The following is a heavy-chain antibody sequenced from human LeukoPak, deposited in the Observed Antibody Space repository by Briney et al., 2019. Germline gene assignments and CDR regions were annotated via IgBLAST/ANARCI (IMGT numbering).Heavy chain of an antibody. CDR2: MYYSGST. D-gene: IGHD1-26*01. Sequence: SETLSLTCTVSGGSISGNSYYWGWIRQPPGKGLEWIVSMYYSGSTYYNPSLKSRVTVSVDTSKNQFSLKLSSVTSTDTAVYYCGTIVGSTKVDDWGQGTLVTVSS. J-gene: IGHJ4*02. CDR1: GGSISGNSYY. V-gene: IGHV4-39*01. CDR3: GTIVGSTKVDD.